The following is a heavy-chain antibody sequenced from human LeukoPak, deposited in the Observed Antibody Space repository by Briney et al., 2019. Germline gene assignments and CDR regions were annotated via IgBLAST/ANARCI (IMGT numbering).Heavy chain of an antibody. Sequence: SETLSLTCTVSGDSISTYYWNWLRQRPAKGLEWIGHAHFSGDTNYNPSLKSRVTISLDSAKNQFSLRLISVTAADTAVYYCARRVEMSSASATSNTWLDPWGQGTLVSVSP. CDR3: ARRVEMSSASATSNTWLDP. J-gene: IGHJ5*02. CDR1: GDSISTYY. D-gene: IGHD3-10*01. CDR2: AHFSGDT. V-gene: IGHV4-59*01.